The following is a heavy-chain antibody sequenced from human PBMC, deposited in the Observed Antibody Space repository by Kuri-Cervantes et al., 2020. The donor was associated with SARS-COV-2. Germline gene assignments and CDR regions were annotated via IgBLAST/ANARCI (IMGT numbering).Heavy chain of an antibody. CDR1: GDSISGGDYN. V-gene: IGHV4-30-4*01. J-gene: IGHJ6*02. CDR3: ARLPSYYYYGMDV. Sequence: LRLSCTVSGDSISGGDYNWSWIRQAPGKGLEWIGNIYYSGITHYASSLKSRVTMSIDTSKNEFSLELRSVTAADTAVYYCARLPSYYYYGMDVWGQGTTVTVSS. CDR2: IYYSGIT.